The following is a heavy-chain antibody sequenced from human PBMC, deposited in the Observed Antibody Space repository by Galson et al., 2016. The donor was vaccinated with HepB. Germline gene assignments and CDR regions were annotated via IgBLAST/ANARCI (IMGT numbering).Heavy chain of an antibody. CDR1: GFSISDIA. V-gene: IGHV3-23*01. Sequence: SLRLSCAASGFSISDIAMTWVRQVPGKGLQWVSSSLTNNGRIYSADSVKGRFTISRDNSKNTVYLQMNSLRVEDTAVYYCATRVITMIRGVVDYWGQGTLVTVSS. D-gene: IGHD3-10*01. J-gene: IGHJ4*02. CDR3: ATRVITMIRGVVDY. CDR2: SLTNNGRI.